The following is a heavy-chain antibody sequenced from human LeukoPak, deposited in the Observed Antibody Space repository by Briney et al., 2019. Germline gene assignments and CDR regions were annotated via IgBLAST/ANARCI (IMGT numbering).Heavy chain of an antibody. Sequence: PGGSLRLSCAVSGFTFSSYAMSWVRLAPGKGLEWVSAIDSSGSYTWYDDSVKGRFTISRDNSKNTLYLQMNSLRAEDTAVYYCAKHFCTGLDCSLFDSWGQGTLVTVSS. V-gene: IGHV3-23*05. J-gene: IGHJ4*02. CDR2: IDSSGSYT. CDR3: AKHFCTGLDCSLFDS. CDR1: GFTFSSYA. D-gene: IGHD3/OR15-3a*01.